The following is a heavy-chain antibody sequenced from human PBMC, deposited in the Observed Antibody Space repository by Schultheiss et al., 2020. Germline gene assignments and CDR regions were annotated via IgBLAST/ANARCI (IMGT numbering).Heavy chain of an antibody. Sequence: GGSLRLSCAASGFTVSSNYMSWVRQAPGKGLEWVSVIYSGGSTYYADSVKGRFTISRDNSKNTLYLQMNSLRAEDTAVYYCARGIGTTVTTYYYYYYGMDVWGQGTTVTVAS. J-gene: IGHJ6*02. CDR2: IYSGGST. CDR3: ARGIGTTVTTYYYYYYGMDV. CDR1: GFTVSSNY. V-gene: IGHV3-66*01. D-gene: IGHD4-17*01.